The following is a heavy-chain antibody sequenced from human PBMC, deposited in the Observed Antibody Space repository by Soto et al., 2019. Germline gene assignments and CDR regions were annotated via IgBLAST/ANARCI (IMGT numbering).Heavy chain of an antibody. CDR1: GGSMSRTNW. CDR3: ARVGNYDILTGYKYFDY. CDR2: IFHSGNT. J-gene: IGHJ4*02. Sequence: QVQLQESGPGLVKPSGTLSLTCAVSGGSMSRTNWWSWVRQSPGKGLEWIGEIFHSGNTNYNPSLKSRVAMSADKSQNRFSLKLSSVTAADTAVYYCARVGNYDILTGYKYFDYWGQGTLVTVSS. V-gene: IGHV4-4*02. D-gene: IGHD3-9*01.